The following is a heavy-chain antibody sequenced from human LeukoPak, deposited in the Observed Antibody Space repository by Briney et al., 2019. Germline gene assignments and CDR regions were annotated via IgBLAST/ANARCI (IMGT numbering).Heavy chain of an antibody. D-gene: IGHD6-6*01. CDR1: GFTFNNYG. V-gene: IGHV3-30*03. CDR3: ARDPEVIAAQNYFDY. J-gene: IGHJ4*02. CDR2: ISYDGSNT. Sequence: PGGSLRLSCAASGFTFNNYGMHWVRQAPGKGLEWVAIISYDGSNTYYADSVKGRFTISRDNSKNTLYLQMNSLRAEDTAVYYCARDPEVIAAQNYFDYWGQGTLVTVSS.